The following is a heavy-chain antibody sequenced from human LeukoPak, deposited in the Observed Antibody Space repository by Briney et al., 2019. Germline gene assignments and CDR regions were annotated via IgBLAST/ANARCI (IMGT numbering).Heavy chain of an antibody. V-gene: IGHV3-30*04. CDR3: ARAFSTTAFDY. CDR1: GFTFSRYG. J-gene: IGHJ4*02. D-gene: IGHD4-17*01. Sequence: GGSLRLSCAASGFTFSRYGMHWVRQAPGKGLEWVTAISYDGSNKYYADSVKGRFTISRDNSKNTLYVQMNSLRAEDTAVYYCARAFSTTAFDYWGQGTLVTVSS. CDR2: ISYDGSNK.